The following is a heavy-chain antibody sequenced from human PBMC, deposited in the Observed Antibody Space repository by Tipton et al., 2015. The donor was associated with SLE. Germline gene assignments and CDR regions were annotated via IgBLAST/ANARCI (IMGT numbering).Heavy chain of an antibody. D-gene: IGHD7-27*01. CDR2: IYYSGST. CDR3: ARGKAGDSYYYYYMDV. Sequence: PGLVKPSETLSLTCTVSGGSISSYYWSWIRQPPGKGLEWIGYIYYSGSTNYNPSLKSRVTISVDTSKNQFSLKLSSVTAADTAVYYCARGKAGDSYYYYYMDVWGKGTTVTVSS. CDR1: GGSISSYY. V-gene: IGHV4-59*01. J-gene: IGHJ6*03.